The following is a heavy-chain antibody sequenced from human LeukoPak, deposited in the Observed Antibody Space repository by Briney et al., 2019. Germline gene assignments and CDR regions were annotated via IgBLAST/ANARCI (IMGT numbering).Heavy chain of an antibody. CDR2: IYSGGST. D-gene: IGHD3-22*01. V-gene: IGHV3-66*04. Sequence: GGSLRLSCAASGLTVSSNYMSWVRQAPGKGLGWVSVIYSGGSTYYADSVKGRFTISRDNSKNTLYLQMNSLRAEDTAVYYCARQQTYYYDSSGPLGAGFDYWGQGTLVTVSS. CDR1: GLTVSSNY. J-gene: IGHJ4*02. CDR3: ARQQTYYYDSSGPLGAGFDY.